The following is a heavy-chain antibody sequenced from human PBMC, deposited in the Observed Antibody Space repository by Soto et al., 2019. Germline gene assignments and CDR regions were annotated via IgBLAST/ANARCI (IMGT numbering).Heavy chain of an antibody. CDR1: GFIFSSHN. V-gene: IGHV3-21*06. Sequence: GGSLRLSCAASGFIFSSHNMNWVRQAPGKGLEWVSSITGSSSYIFYADSVKGRFTISRDNAKNTVYLQMNSLRAEDTGVYYCARLVASETGYGMDVWGQGTTVT. CDR2: ITGSSSYI. J-gene: IGHJ6*02. D-gene: IGHD3-9*01. CDR3: ARLVASETGYGMDV.